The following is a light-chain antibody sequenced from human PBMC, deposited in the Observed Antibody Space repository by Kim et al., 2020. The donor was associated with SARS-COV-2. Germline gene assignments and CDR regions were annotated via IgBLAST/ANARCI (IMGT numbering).Light chain of an antibody. CDR2: VGTGGIVG. CDR1: SGYSDYK. Sequence: FTLTSGYSDYKVDWYQQRPGKGPRFVMRVGTGGIVGSKGDGIPDRFSVLGSGLNRYLTIRNIQEEDESDYHCGADHGSGSNFVYVFGTGTKVTVL. J-gene: IGLJ1*01. V-gene: IGLV9-49*01. CDR3: GADHGSGSNFVYV.